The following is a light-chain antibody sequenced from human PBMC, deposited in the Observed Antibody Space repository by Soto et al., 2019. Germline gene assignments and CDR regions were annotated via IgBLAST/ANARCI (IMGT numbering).Light chain of an antibody. J-gene: IGKJ4*01. V-gene: IGKV3-15*01. CDR2: GTS. CDR3: QQYYNCPLT. Sequence: ELVMTQSPATLSVSPWERATLSCWASQSFSSNVAWYQQKPGQAPRLLIYGTSTRVTGIPARFSGSGSGTEFTLTISSLQSEDFAVYYCQQYYNCPLTFGGGTKVDIK. CDR1: QSFSSN.